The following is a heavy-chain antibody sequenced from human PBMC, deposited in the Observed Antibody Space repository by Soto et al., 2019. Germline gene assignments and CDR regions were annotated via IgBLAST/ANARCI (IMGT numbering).Heavy chain of an antibody. D-gene: IGHD5-18*01. J-gene: IGHJ4*02. CDR1: GFTFKNYG. CDR3: ARDLSYGSLDFDY. CDR2: FWANGRTT. V-gene: IGHV3-33*01. Sequence: SLSLSCVASGFTFKNYGMHWVRQAPGKGLEWVADFWANGRTTYYADSVNGRFSISRDNVKNTLYLQMDSLRADDTAVYYCARDLSYGSLDFDYWGRGTLVTVSS.